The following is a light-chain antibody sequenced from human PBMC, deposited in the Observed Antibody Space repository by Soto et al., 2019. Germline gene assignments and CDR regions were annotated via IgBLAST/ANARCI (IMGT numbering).Light chain of an antibody. CDR3: QQSYSTTWT. CDR1: QGISTY. Sequence: DIQMTQSPSSLSASVEDRVTITCRTSQGISTYLNWYHQKPGKAPKLLIYAASSLQSGVPSRFSGSGSETDFALTISSLQAEDFATYSCQQSYSTTWTFGQGTKVDIK. V-gene: IGKV1-39*01. CDR2: AAS. J-gene: IGKJ1*01.